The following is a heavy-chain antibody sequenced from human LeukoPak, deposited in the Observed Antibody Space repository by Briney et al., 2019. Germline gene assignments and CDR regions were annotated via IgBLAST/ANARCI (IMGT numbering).Heavy chain of an antibody. Sequence: GGSLRLSCAASGFTFSDYYMSWVRQAPGKGLEWVSSISSSSSYIYYADSVKGRFTISRDNAKNSLYLQMNSLRAEDTAVYYCAISAPNYYDSSGYYSYFQHWGQGTLVTVSS. V-gene: IGHV3-21*01. CDR2: ISSSSSYI. CDR1: GFTFSDYY. D-gene: IGHD3-22*01. CDR3: AISAPNYYDSSGYYSYFQH. J-gene: IGHJ1*01.